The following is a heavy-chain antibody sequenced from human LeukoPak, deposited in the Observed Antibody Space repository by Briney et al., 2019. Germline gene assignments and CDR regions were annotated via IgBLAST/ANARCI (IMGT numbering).Heavy chain of an antibody. Sequence: GGSLRLSCAASGFTFSDYYMSWIRQAPGKGLEGVSYISSSSGTIYYADSVKGRFAISRDNAKTSLYLQMNSLRAEDTAMYYCARDDYGDYGFDDWGQGTLVTVSS. J-gene: IGHJ4*02. V-gene: IGHV3-11*01. CDR3: ARDDYGDYGFDD. CDR2: ISSSSGTI. D-gene: IGHD4-17*01. CDR1: GFTFSDYY.